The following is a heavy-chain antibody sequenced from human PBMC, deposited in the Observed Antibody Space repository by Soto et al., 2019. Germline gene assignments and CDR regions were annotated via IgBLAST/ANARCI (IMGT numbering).Heavy chain of an antibody. CDR1: GYSFTTYG. Sequence: SVKVSCKASGYSFTTYGISWVRQAPGQGLEWMGWISAYNGDTNYAQNFQGRVTMTTDTSMSIAYMELRSLRSDDTAVYYCARDGYCSGGTCYDPTLDYWGQGTLVTVSS. CDR2: ISAYNGDT. CDR3: ARDGYCSGGTCYDPTLDY. V-gene: IGHV1-18*01. D-gene: IGHD2-15*01. J-gene: IGHJ4*02.